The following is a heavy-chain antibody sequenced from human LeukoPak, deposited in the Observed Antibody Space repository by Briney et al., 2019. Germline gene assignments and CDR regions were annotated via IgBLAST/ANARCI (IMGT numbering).Heavy chain of an antibody. CDR1: GFTFNVYS. CDR3: ARSYYYGSGSYW. Sequence: GGSLRLSCAASGFTFNVYSMNWVRQAPGKGLEWVSYISSSSSTIYYADSVKGRFTISRDNAKNSLYLQMNSLRAEDTAVYYCARSYYYGSGSYWWGQGTLVTVSS. J-gene: IGHJ4*02. CDR2: ISSSSSTI. D-gene: IGHD3-10*01. V-gene: IGHV3-48*01.